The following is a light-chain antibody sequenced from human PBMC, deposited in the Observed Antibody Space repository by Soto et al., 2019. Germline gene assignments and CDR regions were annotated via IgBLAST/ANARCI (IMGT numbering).Light chain of an antibody. CDR3: QQYNSYSGT. CDR1: QSISSW. CDR2: DAS. J-gene: IGKJ1*01. Sequence: DIQMTQSPSTLSASVGDRVTITCRASQSISSWLAWYQQKPGKAPKLLIYDASSLESGVPSRFSGSGSGTGFTPTIRSLQPDDFATYYCQQYNSYSGTFGQGTKVEIK. V-gene: IGKV1-5*01.